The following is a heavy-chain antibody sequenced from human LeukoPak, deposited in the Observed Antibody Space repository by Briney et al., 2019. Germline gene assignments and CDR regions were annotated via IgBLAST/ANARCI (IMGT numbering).Heavy chain of an antibody. Sequence: GGSLRLSCAASGFTFSSYSMNWVRQAPGKGLEWVSSISSSSSYIYYADSVKGRFTISRDNAKNSLYLQMNSLRAEDTAVYYCAVGGVWYDSSGYYRGQGTLVTVSS. CDR2: ISSSSSYI. CDR1: GFTFSSYS. CDR3: AVGGVWYDSSGYY. V-gene: IGHV3-21*01. D-gene: IGHD3-22*01. J-gene: IGHJ4*02.